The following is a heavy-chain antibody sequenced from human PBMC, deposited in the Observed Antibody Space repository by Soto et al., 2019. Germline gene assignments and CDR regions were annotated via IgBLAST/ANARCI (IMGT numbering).Heavy chain of an antibody. CDR1: GGSISSGDYY. CDR3: ARLYRYGYMWDFDY. CDR2: IYYSGST. D-gene: IGHD5-18*01. Sequence: PSETLSLTFTVSGGSISSGDYYWSCIRQPPGKGLEWIGYIYYSGSTYYNPSLKSRVTISVDTSKNQFSLKLSSVTAADTAVYYCARLYRYGYMWDFDYWGQGTLVTVYS. J-gene: IGHJ4*02. V-gene: IGHV4-30-4*01.